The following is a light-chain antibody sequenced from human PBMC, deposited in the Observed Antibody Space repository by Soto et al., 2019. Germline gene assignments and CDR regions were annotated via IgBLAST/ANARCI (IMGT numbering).Light chain of an antibody. Sequence: EVLMTQSPATLSVSPGDTATLSCRATERISGSLAWYQQKPGQPPRLLIYGASTRATGVPARFSGSGSGTEFTLTISRLQSEDFAVYYCQQYYNWRPRFGQGTKVDIK. J-gene: IGKJ1*01. CDR1: ERISGS. V-gene: IGKV3-15*01. CDR2: GAS. CDR3: QQYYNWRPR.